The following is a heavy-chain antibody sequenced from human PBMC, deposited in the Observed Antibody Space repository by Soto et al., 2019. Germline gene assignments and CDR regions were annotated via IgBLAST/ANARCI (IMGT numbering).Heavy chain of an antibody. CDR3: AREITRYYGSGSVNYYYYYGMDV. V-gene: IGHV1-3*01. J-gene: IGHJ6*02. Sequence: QVQLVQSGAEVKKPGASVKVSCKASGYTFTSYAMHWVRQAPGQRLEWMGWINAGNGNTKYSQKFQGRVTITRDTSASTAYMELSSLRSEDTAVYYCAREITRYYGSGSVNYYYYYGMDVWGQGTTVTVSS. CDR1: GYTFTSYA. CDR2: INAGNGNT. D-gene: IGHD3-10*01.